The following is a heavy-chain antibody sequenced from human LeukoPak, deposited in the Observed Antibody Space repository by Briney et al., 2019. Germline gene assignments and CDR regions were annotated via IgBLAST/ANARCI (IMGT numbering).Heavy chain of an antibody. CDR2: INPSGGST. J-gene: IGHJ3*02. D-gene: IGHD3-22*01. CDR3: ARGEVYYDSSGSGAFDI. V-gene: IGHV1-46*01. CDR1: GYTFTSYY. Sequence: ASVKVSFKSSGYTFTSYYMHWVRQPPAQGLEWMGIINPSGGSTSYAQKFQGRVTMTRDMSTSTVYMELSSLRSEDTAVYYCARGEVYYDSSGSGAFDIWGEGTMVTVSS.